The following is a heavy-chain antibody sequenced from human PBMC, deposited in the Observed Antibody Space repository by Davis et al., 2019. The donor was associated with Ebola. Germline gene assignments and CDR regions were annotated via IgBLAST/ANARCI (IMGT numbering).Heavy chain of an antibody. CDR3: ARSGLSFGVVKYHYGMDA. CDR1: GFTFSSYS. D-gene: IGHD3-3*01. CDR2: ISGSGGNT. V-gene: IGHV3-23*01. J-gene: IGHJ6*04. Sequence: PGGSLRLSCAASGFTFSSYSMNWVRQAPGKGLEWVSAISGSGGNTYYADSVKGRFTISRDNSKKTMYLQMNSLRGEDTAVYYCARSGLSFGVVKYHYGMDAWGKGTTVTVSS.